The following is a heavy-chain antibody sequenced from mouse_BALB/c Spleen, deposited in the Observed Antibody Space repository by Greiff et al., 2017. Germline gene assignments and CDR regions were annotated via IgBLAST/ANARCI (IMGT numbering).Heavy chain of an antibody. Sequence: EVNLVESGGGLVQPGGSRKLSCAASGFTFSSFGMHWVRQAPEKGLEWVAYISSGSSTIYYADTVKGRFTISRDNPKNTLFLQMTSLRSEDTAMYYCAREGYRYEGYAMDYWGQGTSVTVSS. CDR3: AREGYRYEGYAMDY. CDR2: ISSGSSTI. J-gene: IGHJ4*01. CDR1: GFTFSSFG. D-gene: IGHD2-14*01. V-gene: IGHV5-17*02.